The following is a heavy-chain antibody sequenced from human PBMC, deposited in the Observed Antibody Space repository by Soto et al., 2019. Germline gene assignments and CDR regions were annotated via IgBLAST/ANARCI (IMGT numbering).Heavy chain of an antibody. J-gene: IGHJ6*02. CDR2: IYYSGST. Sequence: TLSLTCTVSGGSISSGGYYWSWIRQHPGKGLEWIGYIYYSGSTYYNPSLKSRVTISVDTSKNQFSLKLSSVTAADTAVYYCARVPRYDFWSGPLDYYGMDVWCQGTTVTVSS. D-gene: IGHD3-3*01. CDR1: GGSISSGGYY. V-gene: IGHV4-31*03. CDR3: ARVPRYDFWSGPLDYYGMDV.